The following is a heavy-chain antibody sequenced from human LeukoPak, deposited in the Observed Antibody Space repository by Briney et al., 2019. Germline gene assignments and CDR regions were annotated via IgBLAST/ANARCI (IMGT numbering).Heavy chain of an antibody. Sequence: GGSLRLSCAASGFTFSSYAMHWVRQAPGKGLEYVSAISSNGGSTYYANSVKGRFTISRDNSKNTLYLQMGSLRAEDMAVYYCARGQDSEGAFDIWGQGTMVTVSS. CDR2: ISSNGGST. CDR1: GFTFSSYA. CDR3: ARGQDSEGAFDI. V-gene: IGHV3-64*01. D-gene: IGHD2-15*01. J-gene: IGHJ3*02.